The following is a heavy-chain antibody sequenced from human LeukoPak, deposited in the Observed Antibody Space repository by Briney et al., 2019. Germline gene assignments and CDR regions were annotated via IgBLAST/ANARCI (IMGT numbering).Heavy chain of an antibody. CDR3: AREYSSGWYDY. V-gene: IGHV3-74*01. D-gene: IGHD6-19*01. CDR2: INSDGSST. Sequence: PGGSLRLSCAASGFTFSSDWMHWVRQAPGKGLVWVSRINSDGSSTSYADSVKGRFTISRDNAKNTLYLQVNSLRAEDTAVYYCAREYSSGWYDYWGQGTLVTVSS. CDR1: GFTFSSDW. J-gene: IGHJ4*02.